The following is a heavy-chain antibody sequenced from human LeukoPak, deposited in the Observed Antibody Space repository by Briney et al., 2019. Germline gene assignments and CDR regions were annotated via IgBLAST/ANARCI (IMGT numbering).Heavy chain of an antibody. Sequence: GGSLRLSCAASGFTFSSYAMHWVRQAPGKGLEYVSAISSNGGSTYYANSVKGRFTISRDNSKNTLYLQMGSLRAEDMAVYYCARENYYDSSGYYDAFDIWGQGTMVTVSS. J-gene: IGHJ3*02. V-gene: IGHV3-64*01. CDR2: ISSNGGST. D-gene: IGHD3-22*01. CDR3: ARENYYDSSGYYDAFDI. CDR1: GFTFSSYA.